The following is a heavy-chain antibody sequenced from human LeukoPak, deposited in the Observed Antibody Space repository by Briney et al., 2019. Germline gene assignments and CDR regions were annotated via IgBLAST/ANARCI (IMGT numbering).Heavy chain of an antibody. CDR1: GYTFTSYD. CDR2: MNPNSGNT. Sequence: ASVKVSCKASGYTFTSYDINWVRQATGQGLEWMGWMNPNSGNTGYAQKFQGRVTMTRNTSISTAYMELSSLRSEDTAVYYCATSVVVAVRHAFDIWGQGTMVTVSS. J-gene: IGHJ3*02. D-gene: IGHD2-15*01. CDR3: ATSVVVAVRHAFDI. V-gene: IGHV1-8*01.